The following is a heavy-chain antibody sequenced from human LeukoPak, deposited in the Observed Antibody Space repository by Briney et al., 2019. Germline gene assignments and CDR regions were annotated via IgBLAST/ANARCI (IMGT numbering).Heavy chain of an antibody. J-gene: IGHJ4*02. V-gene: IGHV3-21*01. CDR2: INSHSNYM. D-gene: IGHD4/OR15-4a*01. CDR1: GFIFSTYN. Sequence: GGSLRLSCAASGFIFSTYNMHWVRQAPRKGLEWVSSINSHSNYMYCGDSVKGRFIISIDNAKNLVSLQMNNLRVDDTAVYYCARVSARSYVSGILKGFYVAYWGQGVLVTVSS. CDR3: ARVSARSYVSGILKGFYVAY.